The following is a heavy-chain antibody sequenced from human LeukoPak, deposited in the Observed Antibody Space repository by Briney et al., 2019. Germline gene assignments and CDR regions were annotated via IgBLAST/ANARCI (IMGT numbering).Heavy chain of an antibody. CDR2: IYPGDSDT. Sequence: GESLKISCKGSGYSFTSYWIGWVRQMPGKGLEWMGIIYPGDSDTRYSPSFQGQVTVSADKSISTAYLQWSSLRSEDTAVYYCAATITMIVPPKFDYWGQGTLVTVSS. CDR1: GYSFTSYW. D-gene: IGHD3-22*01. CDR3: AATITMIVPPKFDY. V-gene: IGHV5-51*01. J-gene: IGHJ4*02.